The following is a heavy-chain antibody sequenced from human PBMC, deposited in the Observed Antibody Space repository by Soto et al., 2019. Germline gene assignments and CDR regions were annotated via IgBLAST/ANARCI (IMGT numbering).Heavy chain of an antibody. CDR1: GFTFSSYW. J-gene: IGHJ4*02. CDR2: INSDGSST. V-gene: IGHV3-74*03. CDR3: AGVETCSSTSCYSDCDY. Sequence: EVQLVESGGGLVQPGGSLRLSCAASGFTFSSYWMHWVRQAPGKGLVWVSRINSDGSSTTYADSVKGRFTISRDNAKNTLYLQMNILRAEDTAVYYCAGVETCSSTSCYSDCDYWGQGTLVTVSS. D-gene: IGHD2-2*01.